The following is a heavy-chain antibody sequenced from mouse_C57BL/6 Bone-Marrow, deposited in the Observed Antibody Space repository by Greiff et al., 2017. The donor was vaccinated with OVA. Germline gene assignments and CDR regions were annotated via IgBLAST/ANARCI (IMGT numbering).Heavy chain of an antibody. J-gene: IGHJ3*01. D-gene: IGHD2-4*01. CDR3: AREVYYDPWFAY. Sequence: QVQVQQPVAELVRPGSSVKLSCTASGYTFTSYWMDWVKQRPGQGLEWIGNIYPSDGETHYTPKFQDKATLTVDKSSSTAYMQLSSLTSEDSAVYYCAREVYYDPWFAYWGQGALVNGSA. V-gene: IGHV1-61*01. CDR1: GYTFTSYW. CDR2: IYPSDGET.